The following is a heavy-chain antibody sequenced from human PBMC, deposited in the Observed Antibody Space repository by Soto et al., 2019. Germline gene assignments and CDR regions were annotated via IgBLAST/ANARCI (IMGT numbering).Heavy chain of an antibody. Sequence: EVQLVESGGGLVKPGGSLRLSCAASGFTFRSYNMNWVRQAPGKGLEWVSYISSSSSYISYADSVKGRFTISRDNAKNSLYLQMNSLRAEDTAVYYCARDCSGGSCYYGGPPIDYWGQGTLVTVSS. CDR3: ARDCSGGSCYYGGPPIDY. V-gene: IGHV3-21*01. D-gene: IGHD2-15*01. J-gene: IGHJ4*02. CDR1: GFTFRSYN. CDR2: ISSSSSYI.